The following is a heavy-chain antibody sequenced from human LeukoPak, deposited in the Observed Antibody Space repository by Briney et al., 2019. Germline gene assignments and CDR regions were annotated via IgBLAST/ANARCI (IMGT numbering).Heavy chain of an antibody. Sequence: PGGSLRLSCAASGFTFSSYAMSWVRQAPGKGLEWVSAISGSGGSTYYADSVKGRFTISRDNSKNTLYLQMNSLRAEDTAVYYCAKGGAYDILTGSRRDLDYWGQGTLVTVSS. J-gene: IGHJ4*02. CDR1: GFTFSSYA. D-gene: IGHD3-9*01. CDR3: AKGGAYDILTGSRRDLDY. V-gene: IGHV3-23*01. CDR2: ISGSGGST.